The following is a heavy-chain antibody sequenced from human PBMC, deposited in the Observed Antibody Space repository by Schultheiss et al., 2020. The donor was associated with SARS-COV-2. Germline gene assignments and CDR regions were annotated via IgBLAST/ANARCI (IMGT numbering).Heavy chain of an antibody. CDR3: AKDPSMVRDEFDY. V-gene: IGHV4-34*01. CDR2: INHSGST. J-gene: IGHJ4*02. Sequence: SQTLSLTCTVSGGSISSYYWSWIRQPPGKGLEWIGEINHSGSTNYNPSLKSRVTISVDTSKNQFFLKLSSVTAADTAVYYCAKDPSMVRDEFDYWGQGTLVTVSS. D-gene: IGHD3-10*01. CDR1: GGSISSYY.